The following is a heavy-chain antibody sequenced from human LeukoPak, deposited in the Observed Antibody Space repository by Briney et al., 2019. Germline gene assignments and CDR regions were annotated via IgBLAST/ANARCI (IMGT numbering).Heavy chain of an antibody. CDR1: GFTSTNFA. CDR3: AADLSNPRMGASYLDS. D-gene: IGHD3-16*01. J-gene: IGHJ4*02. Sequence: SVKVSCKASGFTSTNFAVQWVRQARGQRLEWTGWIIVGSGATKCAQDFQERVTITRDLSTSTLYMELRSLTSEDTAVYYCAADLSNPRMGASYLDSWGQGTLVTVSS. V-gene: IGHV1-58*01. CDR2: IIVGSGAT.